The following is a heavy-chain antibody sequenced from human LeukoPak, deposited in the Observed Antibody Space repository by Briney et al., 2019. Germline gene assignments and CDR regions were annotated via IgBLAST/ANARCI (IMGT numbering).Heavy chain of an antibody. D-gene: IGHD4-23*01. V-gene: IGHV1-24*01. CDR3: ATVATVVTPYYFDY. J-gene: IGHJ4*02. CDR1: GYTLTELS. Sequence: ASVKVSCKVSGYTLTELSMHWGRQAPGKGLEWMGGFDPEDGETIYAQKFQGRVTMTEDTSTDTAYMELSSLRSEDTAVYYCATVATVVTPYYFDYWGQGTLVTVSS. CDR2: FDPEDGET.